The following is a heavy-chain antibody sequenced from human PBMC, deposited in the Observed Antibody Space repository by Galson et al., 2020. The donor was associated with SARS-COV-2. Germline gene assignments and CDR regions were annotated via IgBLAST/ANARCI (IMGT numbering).Heavy chain of an antibody. CDR2: IYTSGST. CDR3: ARGDRIMITFDP. D-gene: IGHD3-16*01. V-gene: IGHV4-61*02. Sequence: SETLSLTCTVSGGSISSGSYYWSWIRQPTGKGLEWIGRIYTSGSTNYNPSLKSRVTISVDTSKNQFSLKLSSVTAADTAVYYCARGDRIMITFDPWGQGTLVTVSS. CDR1: GGSISSGSYY. J-gene: IGHJ5*02.